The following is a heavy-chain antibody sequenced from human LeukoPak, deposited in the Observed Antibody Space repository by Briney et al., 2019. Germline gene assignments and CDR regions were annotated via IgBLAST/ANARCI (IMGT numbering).Heavy chain of an antibody. Sequence: PGGSRRLSCAASGFTFSSYGMHWVRQAPGKGLEWVAFIWFDGSNKDYADSVKGRFTISRDNSKNTLYLHVNSLRVEDTAVYYCAKGLVRGVTLFDYWGQGTLVTVSS. V-gene: IGHV3-30*02. D-gene: IGHD3-10*01. J-gene: IGHJ4*02. CDR2: IWFDGSNK. CDR3: AKGLVRGVTLFDY. CDR1: GFTFSSYG.